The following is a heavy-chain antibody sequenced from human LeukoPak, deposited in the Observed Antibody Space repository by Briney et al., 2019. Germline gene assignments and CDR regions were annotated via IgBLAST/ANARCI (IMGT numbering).Heavy chain of an antibody. CDR2: IIPIFGTA. CDR1: GGTFSSYA. CDR3: ARERRITMIVVGAFDI. J-gene: IGHJ3*02. V-gene: IGHV1-69*13. Sequence: ASVKVSCKASGGTFSSYAISWVRQAPGQGLEWMGGIIPIFGTANYAQKFQGRVTITADESTSTAYMELSSLRSEDTAVYYCARERRITMIVVGAFDIWGQGTMVTVSS. D-gene: IGHD3-22*01.